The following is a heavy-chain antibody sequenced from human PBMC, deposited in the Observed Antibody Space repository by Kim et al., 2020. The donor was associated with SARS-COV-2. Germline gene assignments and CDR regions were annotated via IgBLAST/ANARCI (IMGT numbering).Heavy chain of an antibody. D-gene: IGHD6-13*01. CDR3: AKTAPYGTTWYGGSDY. CDR1: GVTFSSHV. CDR2: IRGSGDST. J-gene: IGHJ4*02. V-gene: IGHV3-23*01. Sequence: GGSLRLSCVASGVTFSSHVMSWVRQAPGKGLEWVSAIRGSGDSTHYADSVKGRFTISRDNSKTTLYLQMNSLRAEDTAVYYCAKTAPYGTTWYGGSDYWGQGTLVTVSS.